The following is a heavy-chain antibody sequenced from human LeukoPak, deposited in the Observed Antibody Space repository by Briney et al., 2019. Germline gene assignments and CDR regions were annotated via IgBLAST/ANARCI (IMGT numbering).Heavy chain of an antibody. Sequence: ASVKVSCKASGYTFTSYGISWVRQAPGQGLEWMGWISAYNGNTNYAQKLQGRVTMTTDTSTSTAYMELRSLRSDDTAVYYCARDDVVVTAIPVQPTPLNQDYWGQGTLVTVSS. V-gene: IGHV1-18*01. J-gene: IGHJ4*02. CDR3: ARDDVVVTAIPVQPTPLNQDY. CDR1: GYTFTSYG. D-gene: IGHD2-21*02. CDR2: ISAYNGNT.